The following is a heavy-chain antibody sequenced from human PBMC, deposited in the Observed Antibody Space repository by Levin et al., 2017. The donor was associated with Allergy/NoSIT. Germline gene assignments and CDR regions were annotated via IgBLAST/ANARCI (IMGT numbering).Heavy chain of an antibody. CDR2: ISYDGSNK. D-gene: IGHD3-10*01. Sequence: GGSLRLSCAASGFTFSSYAMHWVRQAPGKGLEWVAVISYDGSNKYYADSVKGRFTISRDNSKNTLYLQMNSLRAEDTAVYYCARVCERFGDWGAFDSWGQGTMVTVSS. CDR1: GFTFSSYA. V-gene: IGHV3-30-3*01. J-gene: IGHJ3*02. CDR3: ARVCERFGDWGAFDS.